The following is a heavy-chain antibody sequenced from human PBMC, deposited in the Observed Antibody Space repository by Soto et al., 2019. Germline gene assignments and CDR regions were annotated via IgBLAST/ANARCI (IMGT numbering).Heavy chain of an antibody. CDR2: ISPDGSTT. V-gene: IGHV3-74*01. CDR3: ARDLNEVGPVPHY. CDR1: GFTISNYW. Sequence: EVQLVEAGGDLVQPGGSLRLSCVASGFTISNYWMHWVRQAPGKGLIWVSRISPDGSTTNYADSVKGRFTISRDNARNSLYLQMNSLRAEDTAVYYCARDLNEVGPVPHYWGQGTLVTVSS. J-gene: IGHJ4*02.